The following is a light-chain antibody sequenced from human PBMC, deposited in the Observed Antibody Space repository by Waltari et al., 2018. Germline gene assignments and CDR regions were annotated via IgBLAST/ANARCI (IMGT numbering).Light chain of an antibody. V-gene: IGKV1-39*01. CDR2: AAS. CDR1: QSINTY. J-gene: IGKJ5*01. CDR3: QQTYKTPIT. Sequence: DIQMPQPPSSLPASVGDTVPTTCRADQSINTYLNWYQQRPGKAPKLLIYAASTLQGGVPSRFSGSGSGTDFTLTISSLQPEDFATFYCQQTYKTPITFGQGTRLDVK.